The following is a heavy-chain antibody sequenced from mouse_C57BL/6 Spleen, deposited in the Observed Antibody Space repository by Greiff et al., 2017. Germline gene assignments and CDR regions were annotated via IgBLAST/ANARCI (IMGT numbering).Heavy chain of an antibody. J-gene: IGHJ2*01. CDR3: ARDRLFDY. Sequence: EVMLVESEGGLVQPGSSMKLSCTASGFTFSDYYMAWVRQVPEKGLEWVANINYDGSSTYYLDSLKSRFIISRDNAKNILYLQMSSLKSEDTATYYCARDRLFDYWGQGTTLTVSS. CDR1: GFTFSDYY. D-gene: IGHD3-2*02. CDR2: INYDGSST. V-gene: IGHV5-16*01.